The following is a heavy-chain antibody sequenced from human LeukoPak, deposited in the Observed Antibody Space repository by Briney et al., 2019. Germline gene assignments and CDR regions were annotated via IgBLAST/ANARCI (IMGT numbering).Heavy chain of an antibody. J-gene: IGHJ5*02. CDR3: ARHTYYDSSGYYYHWFDP. D-gene: IGHD3-22*01. V-gene: IGHV4-59*08. Sequence: PSETLSLTCTVSGGSISSYYWSWIRQPPGKGLEWIGYVYYSGSTHYNSSLKSRVTISADTSKNQFSLELSSVTAADTAVYYCARHTYYDSSGYYYHWFDPGGQGTLVTVSS. CDR2: VYYSGST. CDR1: GGSISSYY.